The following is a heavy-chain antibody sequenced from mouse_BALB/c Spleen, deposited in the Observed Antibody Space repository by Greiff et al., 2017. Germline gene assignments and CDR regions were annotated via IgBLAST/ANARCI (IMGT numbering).Heavy chain of an antibody. Sequence: VQLQQSGAELVKPGASVKLSCTASGFNIKDTYMHWVKQRPEQGLEWIGRIDPANGNTKYDPKFQGKATITADTSSNTAYLQLSSLTSEDTAVDYCARGDYYGSSYGDWGQGTTLTVSS. V-gene: IGHV14-3*02. CDR1: GFNIKDTY. D-gene: IGHD1-1*01. CDR2: IDPANGNT. CDR3: ARGDYYGSSYGD. J-gene: IGHJ2*01.